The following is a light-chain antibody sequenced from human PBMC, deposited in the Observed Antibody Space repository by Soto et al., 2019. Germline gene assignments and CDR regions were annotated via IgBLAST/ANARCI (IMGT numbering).Light chain of an antibody. CDR3: HHFGSSQT. J-gene: IGKJ1*01. CDR1: QSVSSSY. Sequence: EIVLTQSPGTLSLSPGERARLSCSASQSVSSSYLAWYQQKPGQAPRFRIYGASSRATGIPDRLSGSGSGTDFTLTINRLEPEDFAIYYCHHFGSSQTFGQGTKVDIK. CDR2: GAS. V-gene: IGKV3-20*01.